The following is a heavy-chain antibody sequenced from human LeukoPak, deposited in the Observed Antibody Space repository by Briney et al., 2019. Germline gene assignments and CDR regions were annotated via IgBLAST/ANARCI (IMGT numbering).Heavy chain of an antibody. CDR2: ISSSSSYI. Sequence: KTGGSLRLSCAASGFTFSSYSMNWVRQAPGKGLEWVSSISSSSSYIYYADSVKGRFTISRDNAKNSLYLQMNSLRAEDTAVYYCARDRFLEWPPYYYYYGMDVWGQGTTVTVSS. CDR3: ARDRFLEWPPYYYYYGMDV. V-gene: IGHV3-21*01. J-gene: IGHJ6*02. CDR1: GFTFSSYS. D-gene: IGHD3-3*01.